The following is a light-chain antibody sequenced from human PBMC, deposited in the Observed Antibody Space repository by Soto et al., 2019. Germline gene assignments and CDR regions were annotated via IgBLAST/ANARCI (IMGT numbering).Light chain of an antibody. Sequence: QSALTQPRSVSGSPGQSVTFSCTGTSSDVGAYIYVYWYQQLPGTAPKLLIYSNNQRPSGVPDRFSGSKSGTSASLAISGLRSEDEADYYCAARDDSLSGPVVFGTGTKVTV. V-gene: IGLV1-47*02. CDR3: AARDDSLSGPVV. CDR1: SSDVGAYIY. J-gene: IGLJ1*01. CDR2: SNN.